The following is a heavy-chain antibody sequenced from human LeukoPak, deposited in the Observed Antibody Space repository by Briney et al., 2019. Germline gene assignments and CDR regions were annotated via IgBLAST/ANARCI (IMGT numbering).Heavy chain of an antibody. CDR2: ISSSSSYI. V-gene: IGHV3-21*01. CDR1: GFTFSSYS. Sequence: GGSLRLSCAASGFTFSSYSMNWVRQAPGKWLEWVSSISSSSSYIYYADSLKGRFTISRDNAKNSLYLQLSSLRAEDAAMYYCARDRAMYYYGSGSFSDAFDIWGQGTMVTVSS. D-gene: IGHD3-10*01. CDR3: ARDRAMYYYGSGSFSDAFDI. J-gene: IGHJ3*02.